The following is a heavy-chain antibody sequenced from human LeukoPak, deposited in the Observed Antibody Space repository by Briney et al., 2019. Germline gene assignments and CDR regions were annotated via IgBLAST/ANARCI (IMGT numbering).Heavy chain of an antibody. CDR2: FDPEDGET. Sequence: ASVKVSCKVSGYTLTELSMHWVRQAPGKGLEWMGGFDPEDGETIYAQKFQGRVTMTEDTSTDTAYMELSSLRSEDTAVYDCATWAPRPHNWAGERYFDYWGQGTLVTVSS. D-gene: IGHD6-6*01. CDR3: ATWAPRPHNWAGERYFDY. J-gene: IGHJ4*02. V-gene: IGHV1-24*01. CDR1: GYTLTELS.